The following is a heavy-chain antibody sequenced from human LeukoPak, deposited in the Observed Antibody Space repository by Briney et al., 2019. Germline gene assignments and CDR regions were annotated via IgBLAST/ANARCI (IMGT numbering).Heavy chain of an antibody. D-gene: IGHD6-19*01. V-gene: IGHV1-8*01. CDR3: ARGPQWRGDYYYIDV. CDR1: GYTFTNFD. Sequence: GASVKVSCKAPGYTFTNFDINWVRQATGQGLEWMGWMNPNSGNTGYAQKFQGRVTMTMNTSITTAYMELSSLISEDTAVYYCARGPQWRGDYYYIDVWGRGTTVTVSS. J-gene: IGHJ6*03. CDR2: MNPNSGNT.